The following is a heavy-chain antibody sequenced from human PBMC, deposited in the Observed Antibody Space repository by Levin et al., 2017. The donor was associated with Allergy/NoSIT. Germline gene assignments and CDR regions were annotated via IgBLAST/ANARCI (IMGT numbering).Heavy chain of an antibody. J-gene: IGHJ4*02. V-gene: IGHV4-30-4*01. CDR1: GGSISSGDYY. Sequence: KASETLSLTCTVSGGSISSGDYYWSWIRQPPGKGLEWIGYIYYSGSTYYNPSLKSRVTISVDTSKNQFSLKLSSVTAADTAVYYCAREALAVAGSYADYWGQGTLVTVSS. CDR3: AREALAVAGSYADY. CDR2: IYYSGST. D-gene: IGHD6-19*01.